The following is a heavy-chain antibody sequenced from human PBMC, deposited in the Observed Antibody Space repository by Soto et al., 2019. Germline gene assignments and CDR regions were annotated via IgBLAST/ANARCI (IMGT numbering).Heavy chain of an antibody. CDR1: GGTFSSYT. V-gene: IGHV1-69*02. Sequence: QVQLVQSGAEVKKPGSSVKVSCKASGGTFSSYTISWVRQAPGQGLEWMGRIIPILGIANYEQKFQGRVTITADKSTSTAYMELSSLRSEDTAVYYCARGAGSNYVGYWGQGTLVTVSS. CDR2: IIPILGIA. J-gene: IGHJ4*02. D-gene: IGHD6-13*01. CDR3: ARGAGSNYVGY.